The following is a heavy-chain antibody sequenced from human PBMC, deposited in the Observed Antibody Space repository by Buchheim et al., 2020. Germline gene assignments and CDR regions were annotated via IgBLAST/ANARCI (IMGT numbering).Heavy chain of an antibody. V-gene: IGHV3-23*01. CDR2: ISPSGDNT. D-gene: IGHD3-10*01. CDR3: AKVSGLLWFGESNDY. J-gene: IGHJ4*02. CDR1: GFTFTTYA. Sequence: EVQLLESGGGLVQPGGSLRLSCTASGFTFTTYAMSWVRHTPGKGLEWISVISPSGDNTYYADSVKGRFTISRDNSRSTITLQMNSLRAEDTAVYYCAKVSGLLWFGESNDYWGQGTL.